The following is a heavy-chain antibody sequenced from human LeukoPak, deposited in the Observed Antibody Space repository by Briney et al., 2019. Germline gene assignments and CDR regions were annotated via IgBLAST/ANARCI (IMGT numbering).Heavy chain of an antibody. D-gene: IGHD3-10*01. V-gene: IGHV3-23*01. CDR1: GFTFTDYA. J-gene: IGHJ4*02. Sequence: GGSLRLSCVASGFTFTDYAMSWVRQAPGKGLEWVSAISGSGDSTYYADSVKGRFTISRDYSKNTLYLQMNSLRAEDTAVYYCAKRSLTGVFDYWGQGTLVTVSS. CDR3: AKRSLTGVFDY. CDR2: ISGSGDST.